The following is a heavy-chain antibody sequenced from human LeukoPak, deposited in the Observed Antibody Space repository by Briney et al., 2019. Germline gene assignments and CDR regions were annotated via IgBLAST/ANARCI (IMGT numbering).Heavy chain of an antibody. D-gene: IGHD3-16*01. CDR1: GFTFSIYS. J-gene: IGHJ3*02. V-gene: IGHV3-48*01. Sequence: GGSLRLSCAASGFTFSIYSMNWVRQAPGKGLEWVSYISSSSSTIHYADSVKGRFTISRDNAKNSLYLQMNSLRAEDTAVYYCARPRGPSDAFDIWGQGTMVTVSS. CDR2: ISSSSSTI. CDR3: ARPRGPSDAFDI.